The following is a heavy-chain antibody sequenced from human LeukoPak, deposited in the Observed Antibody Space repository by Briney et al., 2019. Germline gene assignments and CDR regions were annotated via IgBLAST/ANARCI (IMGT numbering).Heavy chain of an antibody. CDR2: INAGNGNT. D-gene: IGHD6-13*01. J-gene: IGHJ4*02. CDR1: GYTFTSYA. V-gene: IGHV1-3*01. CDR3: ATLYSSSWPDY. Sequence: ASVKVSCKASGYTFTSYAMHWVRRAPGQRLEWMGWINAGNGNTKYSQKFQGRVTITRDTSASTAYMELSSLRSEDTAVYYCATLYSSSWPDYWGQGTLVTVSS.